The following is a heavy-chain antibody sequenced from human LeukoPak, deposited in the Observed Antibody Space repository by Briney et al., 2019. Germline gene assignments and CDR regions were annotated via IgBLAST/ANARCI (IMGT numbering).Heavy chain of an antibody. CDR2: ISYDGSNK. CDR1: GFTFSSYA. V-gene: IGHV3-30-3*01. Sequence: GGSLRLSCAASGFTFSSYAMHWVRQAPGKGLEWVAVISYDGSNKYYADSVKGRFTISRDNSKNTLYLQMNSLRAEDTAVYYCASRPDAFDIWGQGTMVTVSS. CDR3: ASRPDAFDI. J-gene: IGHJ3*02.